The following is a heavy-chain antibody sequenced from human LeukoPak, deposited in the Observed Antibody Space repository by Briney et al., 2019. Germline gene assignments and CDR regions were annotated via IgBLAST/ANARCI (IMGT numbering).Heavy chain of an antibody. Sequence: GGSLRLSCAASGFTFSSYSMNWVRQAPGKGLEWVSSISSSFTYIYYADSVKGRFTISRDNAKNSLYLQMNSLRVEDTAVYYCARGGSSGYYDFDYWGQGTLVTVSS. D-gene: IGHD3-22*01. CDR2: ISSSFTYI. V-gene: IGHV3-21*01. J-gene: IGHJ4*02. CDR3: ARGGSSGYYDFDY. CDR1: GFTFSSYS.